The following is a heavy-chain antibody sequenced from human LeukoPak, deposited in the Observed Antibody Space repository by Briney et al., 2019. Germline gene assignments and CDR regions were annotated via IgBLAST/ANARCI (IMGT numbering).Heavy chain of an antibody. D-gene: IGHD4-17*01. CDR3: ARDPTTVYNDAYYFDT. Sequence: PSETLSLTCAVFVLPFSGYYWSWVRQSPERGLEWIGEINDRGHTNYNPSLKSRVTLSVDPSKTQFSLKLKSVTVADTAIYFCARDPTTVYNDAYYFDTWGQGTLVTVSS. V-gene: IGHV4-34*01. CDR2: INDRGHT. CDR1: VLPFSGYY. J-gene: IGHJ4*02.